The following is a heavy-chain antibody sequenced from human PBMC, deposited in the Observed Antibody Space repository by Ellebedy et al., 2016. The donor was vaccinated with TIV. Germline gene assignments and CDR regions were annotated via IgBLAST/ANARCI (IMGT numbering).Heavy chain of an antibody. CDR2: ISYDGSNK. CDR3: ARDVITMVRGFPLYGMDV. Sequence: GGSLRLXCAASGFTFSSYAMHWVRQAPGKGLEWVAVISYDGSNKYYADSVKGRFTISRDNSKNTLYLQMNSLRAEDTAVYYCARDVITMVRGFPLYGMDVWGQGTTVTVSS. J-gene: IGHJ6*02. CDR1: GFTFSSYA. D-gene: IGHD3-10*01. V-gene: IGHV3-30-3*01.